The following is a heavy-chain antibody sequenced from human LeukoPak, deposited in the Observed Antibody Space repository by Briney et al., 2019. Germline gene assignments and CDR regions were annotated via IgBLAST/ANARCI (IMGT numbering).Heavy chain of an antibody. CDR2: ITSGSSAT. CDR3: ARGGYNPQYYYYAMDV. CDR1: GFTFSSYN. V-gene: IGHV3-48*02. D-gene: IGHD5-18*01. Sequence: GRSLRLSCAASGFTFSSYNMNWVRQAPGQGLEWISYITSGSSATYYADSVKGRFTISRDNAKNSLSLQMNSLRDEDTAVYYCARGGYNPQYYYYAMDVWGQGTTVTVSS. J-gene: IGHJ6*02.